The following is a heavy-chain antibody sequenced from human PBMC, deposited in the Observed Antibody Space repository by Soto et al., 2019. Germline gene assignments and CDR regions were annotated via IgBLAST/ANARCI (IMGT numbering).Heavy chain of an antibody. CDR1: GFIFSSYS. D-gene: IGHD2-2*02. V-gene: IGHV3-23*01. Sequence: ESGGGLVQPGGSLRLSCAVSGFIFSSYSMTWVRQAPGKGLEWVSVISGSGGSTNYAGSVKGRFTISRDNSKNTLYLQMNSLRVDDTAVYYCATAIIGAADYWGQGALVTVSS. CDR2: ISGSGGST. J-gene: IGHJ4*02. CDR3: ATAIIGAADY.